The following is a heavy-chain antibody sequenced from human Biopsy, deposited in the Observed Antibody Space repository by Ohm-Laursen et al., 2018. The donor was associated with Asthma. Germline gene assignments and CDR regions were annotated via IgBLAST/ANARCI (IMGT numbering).Heavy chain of an antibody. CDR2: IYYSGRT. V-gene: IGHV4-39*02. CDR1: GDAMSTSGSY. D-gene: IGHD6-6*01. CDR3: ARAVSSSSYWYFDL. Sequence: SETLSLTWIVSGDAMSTSGSYWGRIRQSPGKGLEWIGSIYYSGRTYYNPSLESRVTISADTSKNHFSLKVTSVTAADTAVYYCARAVSSSSYWYFDLWGRGDLVTVSS. J-gene: IGHJ2*01.